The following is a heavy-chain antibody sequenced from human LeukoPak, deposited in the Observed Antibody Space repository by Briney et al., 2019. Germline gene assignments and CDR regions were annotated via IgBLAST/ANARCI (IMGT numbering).Heavy chain of an antibody. Sequence: SETLSLTCTVSGGSISSYYWGWIRQPPGKGLEWIGSIYYSGSTYYNPSLKSRVTISVDTSKNQFSLKLSSVTAADTAVYYRARNLYNGNYEGRDWSDPWGERTLVSVSS. J-gene: IGHJ5*02. CDR3: ARNLYNGNYEGRDWSDP. CDR1: GGSISSYY. D-gene: IGHD1-7*01. CDR2: IYYSGST. V-gene: IGHV4-39*07.